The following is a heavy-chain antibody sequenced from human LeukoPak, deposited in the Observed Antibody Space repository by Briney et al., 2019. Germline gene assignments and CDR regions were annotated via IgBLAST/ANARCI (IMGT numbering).Heavy chain of an antibody. V-gene: IGHV4-61*02. D-gene: IGHD6-19*01. CDR1: GGSISSGSYY. CDR2: IYTSGST. J-gene: IGHJ6*03. Sequence: SETLSLTCTVSGGSISSGSYYWRWIRQPAGKGLEWIGRIYTSGSTNYNPSLKSRVTISVDTSKNQFSLKLSSVTAADTAVYYCARGVAGYYYYYYYMDVWGKGTTVTVSS. CDR3: ARGVAGYYYYYYYMDV.